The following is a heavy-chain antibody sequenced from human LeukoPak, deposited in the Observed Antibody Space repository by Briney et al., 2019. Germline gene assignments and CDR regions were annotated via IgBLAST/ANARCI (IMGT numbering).Heavy chain of an antibody. CDR1: GFTFSSYS. CDR2: ISSSSHI. Sequence: GGSLRLSCAASGFTFSSYSMNWVRQAPGKGLEWVSSISSSSHIYYADSVKGRFTISRDNAKNSLYLQMNSLRAEDTAVYYCARVFGHGGNSVFYYFDYWGQGTLVTVSS. D-gene: IGHD4-23*01. J-gene: IGHJ4*02. CDR3: ARVFGHGGNSVFYYFDY. V-gene: IGHV3-21*01.